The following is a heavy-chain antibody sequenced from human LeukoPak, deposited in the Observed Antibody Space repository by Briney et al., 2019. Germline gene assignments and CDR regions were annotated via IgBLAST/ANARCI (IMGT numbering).Heavy chain of an antibody. CDR2: ISYDGSNK. CDR3: ARVRSPPITIFDY. CDR1: VFTFRSCD. D-gene: IGHD3-3*01. J-gene: IGHJ4*02. V-gene: IGHV3-30-3*01. Sequence: GGSLRLSYAVSVFTFRSCDMHWVRQAPGKGLEWIAVISYDGSNKYYADSVKGRFTISRDNSKNTLYLQMNSLRAEDTAVYYCARVRSPPITIFDYWGQGTLVTVSS.